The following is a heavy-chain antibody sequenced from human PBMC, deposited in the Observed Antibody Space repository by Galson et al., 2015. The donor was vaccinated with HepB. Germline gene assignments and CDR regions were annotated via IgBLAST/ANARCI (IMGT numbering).Heavy chain of an antibody. Sequence: SLRLSCAASGFTFRTYTMNWVRQAPGKGLEWVSSISGSSSFIYYADSVGGRFTISRDNAKNSLYLQMKSLRAEDTAVYYCARDVVAATSRVDYWGQGTLVTVSS. CDR2: ISGSSSFI. J-gene: IGHJ4*02. V-gene: IGHV3-21*01. D-gene: IGHD6-13*01. CDR1: GFTFRTYT. CDR3: ARDVVAATSRVDY.